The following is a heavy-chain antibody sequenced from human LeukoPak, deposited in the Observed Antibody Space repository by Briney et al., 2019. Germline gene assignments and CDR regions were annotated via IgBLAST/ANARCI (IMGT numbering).Heavy chain of an antibody. J-gene: IGHJ4*02. Sequence: SETLSLTCAVYGGSFSGYYWSWIRQPPGKGLEWIGEINHSGSTNYNPSLKSRVTISVDTSKNQFSLKLSSVTAADTAVYYCARGHPRSYRYFDYWGQGTLVTVSS. CDR2: INHSGST. CDR3: ARGHPRSYRYFDY. CDR1: GGSFSGYY. D-gene: IGHD1-26*01. V-gene: IGHV4-34*01.